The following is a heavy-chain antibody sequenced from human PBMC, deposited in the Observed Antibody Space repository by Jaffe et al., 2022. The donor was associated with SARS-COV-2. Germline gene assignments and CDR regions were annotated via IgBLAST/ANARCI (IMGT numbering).Heavy chain of an antibody. D-gene: IGHD3-10*02. V-gene: IGHV3-74*01. CDR3: TSMLQQLVDY. CDR1: EFTFSNYW. CDR2: ISGDGSRT. Sequence: EVQLVESGGGLVQPGGSLRLSCAASEFTFSNYWMYWVRQAPGKGLVWVSRISGDGSRTNYADSVKGRFTISRDNAKNTLYLQMDSLRAEDTAVYYCTSMLQQLVDYWGQGTLVTVSS. J-gene: IGHJ4*02.